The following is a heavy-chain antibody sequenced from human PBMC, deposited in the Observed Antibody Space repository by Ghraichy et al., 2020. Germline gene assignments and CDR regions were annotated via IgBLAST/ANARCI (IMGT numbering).Heavy chain of an antibody. Sequence: SVKVSCKASGGTFSNNAINWVRQAPGQGLEWMGGIIPLFRTPYYAQKFRGRITITADESTSTAYMDLSGLRSEDTAMYYCASASTHSGNSHLEFDFWGQGTLVTVSS. D-gene: IGHD1-26*01. CDR3: ASASTHSGNSHLEFDF. CDR1: GGTFSNNA. CDR2: IIPLFRTP. J-gene: IGHJ4*02. V-gene: IGHV1-69*13.